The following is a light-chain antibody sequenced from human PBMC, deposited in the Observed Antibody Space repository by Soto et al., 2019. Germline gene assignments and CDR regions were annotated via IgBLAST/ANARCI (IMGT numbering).Light chain of an antibody. CDR2: GAT. CDR1: QSVNSN. CDR3: QQYNDWPPLT. Sequence: EIVMTQSPVTLSVSPGERATLSCRASQSVNSNLAWYQQKPGQAPRLLVYGATTSATGIPARFSGSGSGTEFTLTISSLQSEDFAVYYCQQYNDWPPLTFGGGTKVEIK. V-gene: IGKV3-15*01. J-gene: IGKJ4*01.